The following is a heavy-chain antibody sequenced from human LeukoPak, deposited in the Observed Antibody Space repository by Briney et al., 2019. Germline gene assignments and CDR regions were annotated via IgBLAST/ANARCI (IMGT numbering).Heavy chain of an antibody. V-gene: IGHV1-46*01. CDR1: GYSFTSYN. Sequence: ASVKVSCKTSGYSFTSYNLHWVRQAPGQRLEWMGIINPSGGSTSYAQKFQGRVTMTRDTSTSTVYMELSSLRSEDTAVYYCARDLPSEWELLGIDYWGQGTLVTVSS. CDR2: INPSGGST. CDR3: ARDLPSEWELLGIDY. D-gene: IGHD1-26*01. J-gene: IGHJ4*02.